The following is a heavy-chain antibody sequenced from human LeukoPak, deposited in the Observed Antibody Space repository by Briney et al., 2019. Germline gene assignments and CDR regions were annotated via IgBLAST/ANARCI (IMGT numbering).Heavy chain of an antibody. D-gene: IGHD5-12*01. CDR3: AKDRLLSPESYYDY. Sequence: GGSLRLSCAASGFTFDDYAMHWVRQAPGKGLEWVSGISWNSGSIGYADSVKGRFTISRDNAKNSLYLQMNSLRAEDTALYYCAKDRLLSPESYYDYWGQGTLVTVSS. CDR2: ISWNSGSI. CDR1: GFTFDDYA. J-gene: IGHJ4*02. V-gene: IGHV3-9*01.